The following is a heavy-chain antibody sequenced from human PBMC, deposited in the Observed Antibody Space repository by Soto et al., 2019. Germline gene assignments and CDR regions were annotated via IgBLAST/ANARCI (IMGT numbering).Heavy chain of an antibody. J-gene: IGHJ6*02. D-gene: IGHD1-20*01. CDR3: AIIGYNNDLDV. CDR1: GGTFSSYA. CDR2: IIPVFNSP. Sequence: QVQLVPSGAEVKRPGSSVKVSCKASGGTFSSYAFSWVRQAPGQGLEWMGGIIPVFNSPSLAQNLHGRVTVTADKSTSTAYMELSALRFEDTAVYYCAIIGYNNDLDVWGQGTTVIVSS. V-gene: IGHV1-69*06.